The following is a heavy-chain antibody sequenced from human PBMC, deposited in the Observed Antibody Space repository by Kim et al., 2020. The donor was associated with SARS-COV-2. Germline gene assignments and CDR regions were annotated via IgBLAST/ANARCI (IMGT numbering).Heavy chain of an antibody. J-gene: IGHJ1*01. D-gene: IGHD3-10*01. CDR3: AKVDYYGSGSYYPDLQH. Sequence: VKGRFTISRDKSTNTLYLQMNSLRAEDTAVYYCAKVDYYGSGSYYPDLQHWGQGTLVTVSS. V-gene: IGHV3-23*01.